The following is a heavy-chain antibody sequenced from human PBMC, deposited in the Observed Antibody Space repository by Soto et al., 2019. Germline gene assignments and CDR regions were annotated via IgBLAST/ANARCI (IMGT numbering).Heavy chain of an antibody. CDR3: AAQRITMVRGYYYYGMDV. Sequence: ASVKVSCKASGFTFTSSAVQWVRQARGQRLEWIGWIVVGSGNTNYAQKFQERVTITRDMSTSTAYMELSSLRSEDTAVYYCAAQRITMVRGYYYYGMDVWGQGTTVTVSS. J-gene: IGHJ6*02. CDR2: IVVGSGNT. D-gene: IGHD3-10*01. CDR1: GFTFTSSA. V-gene: IGHV1-58*01.